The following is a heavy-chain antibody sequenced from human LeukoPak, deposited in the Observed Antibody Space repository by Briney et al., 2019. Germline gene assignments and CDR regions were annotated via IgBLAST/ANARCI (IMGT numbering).Heavy chain of an antibody. CDR3: ARGRITMVRGAPLWFDP. J-gene: IGHJ5*02. D-gene: IGHD3-10*01. CDR2: INHSGST. Sequence: SETLSLTCAVYGGSFSGYYWNWIRQPPGKGLEWIGEINHSGSTNYNSSLKSRVTISVDTSKNQFSLKLSSVTAADTAVHYCARGRITMVRGAPLWFDPWGQGTLVTVSS. CDR1: GGSFSGYY. V-gene: IGHV4-34*01.